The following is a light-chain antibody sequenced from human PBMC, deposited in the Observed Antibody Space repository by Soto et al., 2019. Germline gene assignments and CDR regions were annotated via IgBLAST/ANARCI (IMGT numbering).Light chain of an antibody. V-gene: IGKV3-15*01. CDR2: AAS. CDR3: QQYYNWPWT. CDR1: QSVSSH. J-gene: IGKJ1*01. Sequence: DIVMTQSPATLSASPGGRVTVSCRASQSVSSHVAWYQQRPGQAPRLLINAASFRATGIPDRISGSGSGTAFTLTTSSLQSEDFAVYYCQQYYNWPWTFGPGTKVEI.